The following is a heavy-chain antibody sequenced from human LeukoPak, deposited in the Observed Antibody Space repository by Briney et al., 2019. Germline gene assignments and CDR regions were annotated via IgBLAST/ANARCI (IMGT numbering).Heavy chain of an antibody. J-gene: IGHJ4*02. CDR2: IRYDGNNK. CDR3: VKDSPLDY. CDR1: GFTFSNYG. V-gene: IGHV3-30*02. Sequence: PGGSLRLSCGASGFTFSNYGMLWVRQAPGKGLEWVAFIRYDGNNKLYADSMKGRFTISRDNSKNTLYLHINSLRAEDTAVYYCVKDSPLDYWGQGTLVIVSS.